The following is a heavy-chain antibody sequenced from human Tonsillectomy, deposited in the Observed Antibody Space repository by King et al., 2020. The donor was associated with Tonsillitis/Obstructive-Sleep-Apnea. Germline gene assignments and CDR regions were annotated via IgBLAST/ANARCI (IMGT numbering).Heavy chain of an antibody. D-gene: IGHD2-2*01. CDR3: ARGYCSSTSCYRAFDI. J-gene: IGHJ3*02. Sequence: QLVQSGGGVVRPGGSLRLSCAASGFTFDDYGMSWVRQAPGKGLEWGSGINWNGGSTGYADSVKGRFTISRDNAKNSLYLQMNSLRAEDTALYYCARGYCSSTSCYRAFDIWGQGTMVTVSS. V-gene: IGHV3-20*04. CDR1: GFTFDDYG. CDR2: INWNGGST.